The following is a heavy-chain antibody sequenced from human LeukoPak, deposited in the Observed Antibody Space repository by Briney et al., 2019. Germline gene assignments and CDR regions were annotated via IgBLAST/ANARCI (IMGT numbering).Heavy chain of an antibody. CDR2: IYPGDSDT. CDR3: ARRRSVYGDFQPVVY. D-gene: IGHD4-17*01. Sequence: GESLKISCKGSGYSFTSYWIGWVRQMPGKGLEWMGLIYPGDSDTRYSPSFQGQVTISADKSISTAYLQWSSLKASDTAMYYCARRRSVYGDFQPVVYWGQGTLVTVSS. V-gene: IGHV5-51*01. J-gene: IGHJ4*02. CDR1: GYSFTSYW.